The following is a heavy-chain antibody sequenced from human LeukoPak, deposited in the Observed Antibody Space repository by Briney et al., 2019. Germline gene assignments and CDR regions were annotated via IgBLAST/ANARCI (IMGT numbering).Heavy chain of an antibody. D-gene: IGHD3-10*01. CDR1: GYTFTSYD. CDR3: ARLWFGELPFDY. Sequence: ASVKVSCKASGYTFTSYDINWVRQATGQGLEWMGWMNPNSGNTGYAQKFQGRVTMTTDTSTSTAYMELRSLRSDDTAVYYCARLWFGELPFDYWGQGTLVTVSS. J-gene: IGHJ4*02. V-gene: IGHV1-8*01. CDR2: MNPNSGNT.